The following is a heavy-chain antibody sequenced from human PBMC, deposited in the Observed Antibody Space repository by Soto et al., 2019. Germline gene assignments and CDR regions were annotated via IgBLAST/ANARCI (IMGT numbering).Heavy chain of an antibody. V-gene: IGHV4-61*01. CDR3: SYGSSFDY. Sequence: QVQLQESGPGLVKPSETLSLICTVSGASLRSGSYYWSWIRQPPGKGLEWIGSISHSGRTNYDPSLKSRLTMSVDTSQNQFSLQLNSVTTADTAVYYSSYGSSFDYWGQGTLVTVSS. CDR2: ISHSGRT. CDR1: GASLRSGSYY. D-gene: IGHD3-10*01. J-gene: IGHJ4*02.